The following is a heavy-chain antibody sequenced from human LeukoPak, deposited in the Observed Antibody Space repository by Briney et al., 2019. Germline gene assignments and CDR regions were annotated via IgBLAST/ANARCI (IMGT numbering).Heavy chain of an antibody. D-gene: IGHD6-13*01. V-gene: IGHV1-18*01. CDR1: GYTFTRTG. J-gene: IGHJ3*02. CDR2: ISPYNDNT. CDR3: TRDHLAAAGSDAFDI. Sequence: ASVKVSCKASGYTFTRTGTNWVRQAPGQGLEWMGWISPYNDNTKYAQKFQGRLTVTTDTSTTTAYMDLRSLRSDDTAVYYCTRDHLAAAGSDAFDIWGQGTMVTVSS.